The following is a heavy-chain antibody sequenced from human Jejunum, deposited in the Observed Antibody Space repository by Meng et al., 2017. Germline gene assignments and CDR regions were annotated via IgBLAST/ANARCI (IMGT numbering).Heavy chain of an antibody. Sequence: GESLKISCKGFGYTFDNYWIGWVRQMPGKGLEWMGIIYPSDSNTRYNPSLKGQVIISVDRSIKTTYLQWSSLKASDTAMYYCARVHKTDSSGYYTYGMDVWGQGTTVTVSS. D-gene: IGHD3-22*01. V-gene: IGHV5-51*01. J-gene: IGHJ6*02. CDR2: IYPSDSNT. CDR1: GYTFDNYW. CDR3: ARVHKTDSSGYYTYGMDV.